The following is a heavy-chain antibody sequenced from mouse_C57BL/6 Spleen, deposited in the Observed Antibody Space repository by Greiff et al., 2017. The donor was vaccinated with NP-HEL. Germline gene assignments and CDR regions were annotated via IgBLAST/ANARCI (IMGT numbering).Heavy chain of an antibody. Sequence: QVQLKESGAELVRPGASVKLSCKASGYTFTDYYINWVKQRPGQGLEWIARIYPGSGNTYYNEKFKGKATLTAEKSSSTAYMQLSSLTSEDSAVYFCARYTTPYYYAMDYWGQGTSVTVSS. CDR3: ARYTTPYYYAMDY. CDR1: GYTFTDYY. V-gene: IGHV1-76*01. CDR2: IYPGSGNT. D-gene: IGHD1-1*01. J-gene: IGHJ4*01.